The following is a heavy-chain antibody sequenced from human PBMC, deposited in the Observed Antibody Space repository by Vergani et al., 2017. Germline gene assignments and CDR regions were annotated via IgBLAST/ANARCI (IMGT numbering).Heavy chain of an antibody. CDR1: GFSLSTSGVG. V-gene: IGHV2-5*02. J-gene: IGHJ6*03. CDR2: IYWDDDK. D-gene: IGHD5-18*01. CDR3: AQGSGYSDGSSYMAG. Sequence: QITLKESGPTLVKPTQTLTLTCTFSGFSLSTSGVGVGWIRQPPGKALEWLALIYWDDDKRYSPSLKSRLTITKDTAKNQVVLTMTNMDPVDTATYYWAQGSGYSDGSSYMAGGGKGTTATVSS.